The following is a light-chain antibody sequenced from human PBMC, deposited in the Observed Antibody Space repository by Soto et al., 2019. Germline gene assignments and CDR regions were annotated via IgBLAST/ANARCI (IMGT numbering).Light chain of an antibody. J-gene: IGKJ1*01. CDR1: QSISSW. V-gene: IGKV1-5*01. CDR3: QQYNSYST. Sequence: DIQMTQSPSTLSASVGDRDTITCRASQSISSWLAWYQQKPGKAPKLLIYDASSLESGVPSRFSGSGSGTEFTLTISSLQPDDFATYYVQQYNSYSTFGQGTKGEIK. CDR2: DAS.